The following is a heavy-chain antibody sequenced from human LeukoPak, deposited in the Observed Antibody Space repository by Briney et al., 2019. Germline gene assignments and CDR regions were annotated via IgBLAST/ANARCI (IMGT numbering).Heavy chain of an antibody. CDR1: GGSISSYY. Sequence: SETLSLTCTVSGGSISSYYWSWIRQPAGKGLKWIGRIYTSGSTNYNPSLKSRVTMSVDTSKNQFSLKLSSVTAADTAVYYCARVSWAAHRLFGGALDYWGQGTLVTVSS. J-gene: IGHJ4*02. CDR2: IYTSGST. D-gene: IGHD3-10*01. V-gene: IGHV4-4*07. CDR3: ARVSWAAHRLFGGALDY.